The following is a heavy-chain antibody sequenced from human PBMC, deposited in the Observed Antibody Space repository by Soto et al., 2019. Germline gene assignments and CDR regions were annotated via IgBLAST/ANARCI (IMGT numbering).Heavy chain of an antibody. V-gene: IGHV1-69*13. CDR3: AREGNFWSGSGYYYYYGMDV. D-gene: IGHD3-3*01. CDR1: GGTFSSYA. Sequence: SVKVSCKASGGTFSSYAISWVRQAPGQGLEWMGGIIPIFGTANYAQKFQGRVTITADESTSTAYMELSSLRSEDTAVYYCAREGNFWSGSGYYYYYGMDVWGQGTTVTVSS. CDR2: IIPIFGTA. J-gene: IGHJ6*02.